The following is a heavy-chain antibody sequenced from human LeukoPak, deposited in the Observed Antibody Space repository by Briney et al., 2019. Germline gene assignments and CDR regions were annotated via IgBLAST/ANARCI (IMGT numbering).Heavy chain of an antibody. Sequence: QPGGSLRLSCAASGFTFSSYEMNWVRQAPGKGLEWVSAISGSGGSTYYADSVKGRFTISRDNSKNTLYLQMNSLRAEDTAVYYCAKITAVAGGYYYYGMDVWGKGTTVTVSS. CDR2: ISGSGGST. D-gene: IGHD6-19*01. V-gene: IGHV3-23*01. J-gene: IGHJ6*04. CDR3: AKITAVAGGYYYYGMDV. CDR1: GFTFSSYE.